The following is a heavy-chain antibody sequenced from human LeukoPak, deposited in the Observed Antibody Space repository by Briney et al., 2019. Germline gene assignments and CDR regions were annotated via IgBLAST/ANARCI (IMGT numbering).Heavy chain of an antibody. CDR2: INHSGST. CDR1: GGSFSGYY. CDR3: ARGSPNWYVGYYYYYMDV. V-gene: IGHV4-34*01. Sequence: SETLSLTCAVYGGSFSGYYWSWIRQPPGKGLEWIGEINHSGSTNYNPSLKSRVTISVDTSKNQFSLKLSSVTAADTAVYYCARGSPNWYVGYYYYYMDVWGKGTTVTVSS. J-gene: IGHJ6*03. D-gene: IGHD1-1*01.